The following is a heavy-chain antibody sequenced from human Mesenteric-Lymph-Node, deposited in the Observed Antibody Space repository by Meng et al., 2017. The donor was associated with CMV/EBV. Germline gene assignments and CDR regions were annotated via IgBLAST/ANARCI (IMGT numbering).Heavy chain of an antibody. V-gene: IGHV3-7*01. CDR2: IKQDGSEK. CDR3: AREIVGGYCSSTSCYTDYFDY. Sequence: GESLKISCAASGFTFSAYWMSWVRQAPGKGLEWVANIKQDGSEKYYVDSVKGRFTISRDNAKNSLYLQMNSLRAEDTAVYYCAREIVGGYCSSTSCYTDYFDYWGQGTLVTVSS. J-gene: IGHJ4*02. CDR1: GFTFSAYW. D-gene: IGHD2-2*01.